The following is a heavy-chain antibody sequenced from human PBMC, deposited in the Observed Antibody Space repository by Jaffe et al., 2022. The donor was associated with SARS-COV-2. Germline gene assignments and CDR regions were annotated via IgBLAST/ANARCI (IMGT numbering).Heavy chain of an antibody. Sequence: QVQLVQSGAEVKKPGASVKVSCKASGYTFTSYYMHWVRQAPGQGLEWMGIINPSGGSTSYAQKFQGRVTMTRDTSTSTVYMELSSLRSEDTAVYYCARVGGSYCTNGVCYTADVDWFDPWGQGTLVTVSS. J-gene: IGHJ5*02. D-gene: IGHD2-8*01. CDR3: ARVGGSYCTNGVCYTADVDWFDP. CDR1: GYTFTSYY. V-gene: IGHV1-46*01. CDR2: INPSGGST.